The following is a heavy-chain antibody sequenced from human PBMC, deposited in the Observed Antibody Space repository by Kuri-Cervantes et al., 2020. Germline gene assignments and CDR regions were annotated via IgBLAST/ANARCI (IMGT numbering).Heavy chain of an antibody. Sequence: SVKVSCKASGGTFSSYAISWVRQAPGQGLEWMGGIIPIFGTANYAQKFQGRVTITADESTSTAYMELSSLRPEDTAVYYCARDRRRPYCSGGSCYSGGWFDPWGQGTLVTSPQ. CDR1: GGTFSSYA. V-gene: IGHV1-69*13. D-gene: IGHD2-15*01. J-gene: IGHJ5*02. CDR3: ARDRRRPYCSGGSCYSGGWFDP. CDR2: IIPIFGTA.